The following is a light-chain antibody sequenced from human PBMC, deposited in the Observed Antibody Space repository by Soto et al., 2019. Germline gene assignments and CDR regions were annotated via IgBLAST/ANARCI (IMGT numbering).Light chain of an antibody. CDR2: GAS. V-gene: IGKV3-20*01. CDR3: QQYGSSPLT. J-gene: IGKJ4*01. Sequence: EIVLTQSPGTLSLSPGERATLSCRASQSVSSSYLAWYQQKPGQAPRLLIYGASSRATGIPDRFSGSGSGTDFTLTISRLEPEDLAVYYCQQYGSSPLTFGGGTKADIK. CDR1: QSVSSSY.